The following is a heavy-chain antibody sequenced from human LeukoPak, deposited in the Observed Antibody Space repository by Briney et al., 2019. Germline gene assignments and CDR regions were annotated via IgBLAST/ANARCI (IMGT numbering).Heavy chain of an antibody. V-gene: IGHV4-59*08. J-gene: IGHJ4*02. CDR1: NGSINTYY. CDR2: IYYSGST. CDR3: ATIFSGNYWGINY. D-gene: IGHD1-26*01. Sequence: PSETLSLTCTVSNGSINTYYWSWIRQPPGKGLEWIGYIYYSGSTNYNPSLKSRVTISVDTSKNQFSLKLSSVTAADTAVYYCATIFSGNYWGINYWGQGTLVTVSS.